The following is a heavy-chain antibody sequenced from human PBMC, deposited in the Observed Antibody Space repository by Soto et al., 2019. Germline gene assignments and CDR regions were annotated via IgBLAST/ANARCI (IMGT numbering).Heavy chain of an antibody. CDR1: GYTFTSYW. Sequence: GGSLRVSCRGSGYTFTSYWIGWVRQLPGKGLEWMGIIYPGDSETKYSPSFQGQITISADRSISIAYLQWSSLKASDTAMYFCARIRGFNNGDLNWRIDYWGQRT. D-gene: IGHD5-18*01. CDR3: ARIRGFNNGDLNWRIDY. V-gene: IGHV5-51*01. CDR2: IYPGDSET. J-gene: IGHJ4*02.